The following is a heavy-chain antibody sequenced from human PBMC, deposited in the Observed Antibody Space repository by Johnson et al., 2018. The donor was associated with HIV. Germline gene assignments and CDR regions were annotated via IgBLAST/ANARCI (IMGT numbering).Heavy chain of an antibody. CDR2: ISFDGSNT. J-gene: IGHJ3*02. CDR1: GFTFSSYN. V-gene: IGHV3-30*03. D-gene: IGHD1-26*01. Sequence: QVQLVESGGGVVQPGTSLRLSCAASGFTFSSYNMHWVRQAPGKGLEWVTLISFDGSNTNYVDTVRGRFNISRDNSKNTMYLQMNTLRVEDTAVYFCARQRGIVSRQGGPLDMGGQGTMVTVSS. CDR3: ARQRGIVSRQGGPLDM.